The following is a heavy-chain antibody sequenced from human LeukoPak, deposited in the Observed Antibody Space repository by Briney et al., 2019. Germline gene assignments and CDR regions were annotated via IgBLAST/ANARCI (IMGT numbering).Heavy chain of an antibody. CDR1: GFTFSSYA. CDR2: IYYDGSKK. D-gene: IGHD5-24*01. Sequence: PGGSLRLSCVASGFTFSSYAMHWVRQAPGKGLEWVAVIYYDGSKKYYADSVEGRFTISSDNSKNTLYLHMKSLRVEDTAVYYCARGPDGYNSHFDYWGQGTLVTVSS. J-gene: IGHJ4*02. CDR3: ARGPDGYNSHFDY. V-gene: IGHV3-30-3*01.